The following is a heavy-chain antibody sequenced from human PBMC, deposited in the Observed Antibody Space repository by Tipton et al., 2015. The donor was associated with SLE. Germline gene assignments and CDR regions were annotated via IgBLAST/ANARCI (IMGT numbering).Heavy chain of an antibody. V-gene: IGHV4-38-2*02. CDR3: AREEGGAAAGMD. J-gene: IGHJ4*02. CDR2: IYHSGST. CDR1: GHSISSGYY. Sequence: GLVKPSETLSLICNVSGHSISSGYYWGWIRQPPGKGLEWIGSIYHSGSTYYNPSLKSRVTISVDTSKNQFSLKLSSVTAADTAVYYCAREEGGAAAGMDWGQGTLVTVSS. D-gene: IGHD6-13*01.